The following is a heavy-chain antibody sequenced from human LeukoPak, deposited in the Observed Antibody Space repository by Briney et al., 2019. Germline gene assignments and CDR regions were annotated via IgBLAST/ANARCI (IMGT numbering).Heavy chain of an antibody. CDR1: GFTFSSYA. CDR2: ISYDGINQ. CDR3: TLTTFGVVYYFDY. D-gene: IGHD1/OR15-1a*01. Sequence: PGRSLRLSCATSGFTFSSYAMHWVRQAPGKGLEWVALISYDGINQYYADSVKGRFIISRDNSKNTLHLQLNSLRLEDTAVYYCTLTTFGVVYYFDYWGQGTLVTVSS. V-gene: IGHV3-30*04. J-gene: IGHJ4*02.